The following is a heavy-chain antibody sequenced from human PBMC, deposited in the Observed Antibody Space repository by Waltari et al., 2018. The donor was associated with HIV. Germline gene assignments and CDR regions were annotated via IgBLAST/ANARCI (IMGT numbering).Heavy chain of an antibody. J-gene: IGHJ4*02. Sequence: QVQLQQWGAGLLKPSETLSLTCAVYGGSFSGYYWSWIRQPPGKGLEWIGEINHSGSTNYNPSLKIRVTISVDTSKNQFSLKLSSVTAADTAVYYCARHVRYGDLRGITDYWGQGTLVTVSS. CDR1: GGSFSGYY. CDR2: INHSGST. V-gene: IGHV4-34*01. CDR3: ARHVRYGDLRGITDY. D-gene: IGHD4-17*01.